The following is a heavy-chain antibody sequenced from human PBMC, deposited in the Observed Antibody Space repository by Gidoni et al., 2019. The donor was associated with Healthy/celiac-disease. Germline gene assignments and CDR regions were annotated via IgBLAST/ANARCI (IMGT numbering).Heavy chain of an antibody. CDR1: GGTFSSYT. Sequence: QVQLVQSGAEVKKPGSSVKVSCKASGGTFSSYTISWVRQAPGQGLEWMGRIIPILGIANYAQKFQGRVTITADKSTSTAYMELSSLRSEDTAVYYCARDPGWIQQLGTGYGMDVWGQGTTVTVSS. V-gene: IGHV1-69*08. CDR2: IIPILGIA. CDR3: ARDPGWIQQLGTGYGMDV. D-gene: IGHD5-18*01. J-gene: IGHJ6*02.